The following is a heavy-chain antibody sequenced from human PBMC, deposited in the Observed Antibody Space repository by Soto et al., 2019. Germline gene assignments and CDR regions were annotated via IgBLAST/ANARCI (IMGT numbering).Heavy chain of an antibody. Sequence: ASETLSLTCTVSGGSISSGGYYWSWIRQHPGKGLEWIGYIYYSGSTYYNPSLKSRVTISVDTSKNQFSLKLSSVTAADTAVYYCARDGYGDYGWFDPWGQGTLVTVSS. CDR3: ARDGYGDYGWFDP. J-gene: IGHJ5*02. D-gene: IGHD4-17*01. CDR2: IYYSGST. CDR1: GGSISSGGYY. V-gene: IGHV4-31*03.